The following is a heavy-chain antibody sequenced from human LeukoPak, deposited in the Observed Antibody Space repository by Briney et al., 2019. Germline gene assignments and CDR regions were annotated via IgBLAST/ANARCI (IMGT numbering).Heavy chain of an antibody. CDR3: ARDSAKGITNY. J-gene: IGHJ4*02. V-gene: IGHV1-2*02. CDR2: INPNSGGT. Sequence: ASVKVSCKASGYIFTDYYIHWVRQAPGQGLEWIGWINPNSGGTNFAQKFQGRVTMTRDTSISTAYMELSRLRSDDTAVYYCARDSAKGITNYWGQGTLVTVSS. CDR1: GYIFTDYY. D-gene: IGHD1-14*01.